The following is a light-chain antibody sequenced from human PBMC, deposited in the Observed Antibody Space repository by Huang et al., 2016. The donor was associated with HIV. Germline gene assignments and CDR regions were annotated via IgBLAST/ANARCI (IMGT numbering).Light chain of an antibody. Sequence: DIVMVQSPVSLSVTPGEAASITCRSSQSLLHSNGHNYLDWYRQKTGQSPQLLMCLGSTRAAGVPDRFSGSGSGTDFTLKINRVEADDVGVYYCMQGLQSWTFGQGTKVEI. CDR1: QSLLHSNGHNY. CDR3: MQGLQSWT. J-gene: IGKJ1*01. CDR2: LGS. V-gene: IGKV2-28*01.